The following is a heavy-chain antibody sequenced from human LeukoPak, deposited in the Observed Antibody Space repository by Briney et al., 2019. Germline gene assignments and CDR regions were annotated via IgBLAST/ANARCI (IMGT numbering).Heavy chain of an antibody. Sequence: GASVKVSCKVSGYTFTGYYMHWVRQAPGQGLEWMGWINPNSGGTNYAQNFQGRVTMTRDTSISTAYMELSRLRSDDTAVYYCASYVDIPPSHFDYWGQGTLVTVSS. CDR3: ASYVDIPPSHFDY. V-gene: IGHV1-2*02. J-gene: IGHJ4*02. D-gene: IGHD5-12*01. CDR1: GYTFTGYY. CDR2: INPNSGGT.